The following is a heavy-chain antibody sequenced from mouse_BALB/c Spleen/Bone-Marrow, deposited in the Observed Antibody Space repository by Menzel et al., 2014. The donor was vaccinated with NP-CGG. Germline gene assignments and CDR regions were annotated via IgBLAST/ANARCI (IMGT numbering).Heavy chain of an antibody. CDR1: GFNIKDTY. D-gene: IGHD2-10*02. CDR2: IDPANGNT. CDR3: ALLYGNYDY. J-gene: IGHJ2*01. Sequence: EVMLVESGAELVKPGAPVKLSCTASGFNIKDTYMHWVKQRPEQGLEWIGRIDPANGNTKYDPKFQGKATIIADTSSNTAYLQLSSLTSEDTAVYYCALLYGNYDYWGQGTTLTVSS. V-gene: IGHV14-3*02.